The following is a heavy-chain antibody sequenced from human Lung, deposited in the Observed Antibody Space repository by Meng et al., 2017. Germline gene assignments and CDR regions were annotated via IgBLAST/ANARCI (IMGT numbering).Heavy chain of an antibody. J-gene: IGHJ4*02. Sequence: LLDAGGGLVRAGGSRSLPCAASVFNFGDYITPWVRLTPGKGLEWISRIGSDGGITTFADSVQGRFTVSRDNAKNTLYLQMNSLGADDTAVYYCARDLAWVLFDYWGQGALVTVSS. CDR1: VFNFGDYI. D-gene: IGHD3-3*01. V-gene: IGHV3-74*01. CDR3: ARDLAWVLFDY. CDR2: IGSDGGIT.